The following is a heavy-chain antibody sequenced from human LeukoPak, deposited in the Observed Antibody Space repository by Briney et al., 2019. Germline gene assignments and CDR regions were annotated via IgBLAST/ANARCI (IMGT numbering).Heavy chain of an antibody. J-gene: IGHJ3*02. CDR2: ISNDSVDK. CDR3: ARRDWVSGAVRAFDI. CDR1: GFMFIDYY. D-gene: IGHD3-3*01. Sequence: GGSLRLSSFGSGFMFIDYYMSWIRQAPGKGLEWVSYISNDSVDKYYVDPVRGRFTISRDNAKKSMYLQMSGLRVEDTAVHYCARRDWVSGAVRAFDIWGPGTMVTVSS. V-gene: IGHV3-11*04.